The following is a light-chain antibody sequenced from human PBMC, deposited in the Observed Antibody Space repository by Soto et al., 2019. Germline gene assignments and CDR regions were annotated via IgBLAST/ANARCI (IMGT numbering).Light chain of an antibody. CDR3: SSYTSSSPVL. CDR1: SSDVGGYNF. J-gene: IGLJ2*01. V-gene: IGLV2-14*01. CDR2: EVT. Sequence: QSALTQPASVSGSHGQSITISCTGTSSDVGGYNFVSWYQHHPGKAPKLMIYEVTSRPSGISNRFSGSTSGNTASLTISGLQAADDADYYCSSYTSSSPVLFGGGTQLTVL.